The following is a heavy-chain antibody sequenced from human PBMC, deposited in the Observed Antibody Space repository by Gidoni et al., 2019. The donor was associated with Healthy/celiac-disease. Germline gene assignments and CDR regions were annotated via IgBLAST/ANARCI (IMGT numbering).Heavy chain of an antibody. Sequence: QLQLQESGPGLVKPSETLSLTCTVSGGSISSSSYYWGWIRQPPGKGLEWIGSIYYSGSTYYNPSLKSRVTISVDTSKNQFSLKLSSVTAADTAVYYCATEVGLWPKDYWGQGTLVTVSS. D-gene: IGHD1-26*01. V-gene: IGHV4-39*01. CDR3: ATEVGLWPKDY. CDR1: GGSISSSSYY. J-gene: IGHJ4*02. CDR2: IYYSGST.